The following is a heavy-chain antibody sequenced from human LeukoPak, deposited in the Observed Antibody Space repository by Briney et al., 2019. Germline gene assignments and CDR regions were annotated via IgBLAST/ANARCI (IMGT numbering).Heavy chain of an antibody. CDR1: GFTFSSSA. V-gene: IGHV3-23*01. J-gene: IGHJ2*01. CDR2: ISSSSSRT. D-gene: IGHD2-2*01. CDR3: ARRGSTYSNWYFDL. Sequence: PGGSLRLSCEASGFTFSSSAMSWVRQAPGKGLEWASGISSSSSRTYYADSVRGRFTISRDNSKNTLYLQMNSLRAEDTAVYYCARRGSTYSNWYFDLWGRGSLVIVSS.